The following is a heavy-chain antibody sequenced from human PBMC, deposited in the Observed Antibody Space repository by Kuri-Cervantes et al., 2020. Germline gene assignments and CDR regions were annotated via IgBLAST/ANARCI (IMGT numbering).Heavy chain of an antibody. Sequence: SETLFLTCAVYGGSFSGYYWSWIRQPPGKGLEWIGEINHSGSTNYNPSLKSRVTISVDTSKNQFSLKLSSVTAADTAVYYCARHCEDGYYYDSRNNWFDPWGQGTLVTVSS. CDR1: GGSFSGYY. J-gene: IGHJ5*02. V-gene: IGHV4-34*01. D-gene: IGHD3-22*01. CDR3: ARHCEDGYYYDSRNNWFDP. CDR2: INHSGST.